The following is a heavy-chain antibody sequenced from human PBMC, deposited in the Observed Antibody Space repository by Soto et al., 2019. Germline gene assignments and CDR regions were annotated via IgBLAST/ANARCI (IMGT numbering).Heavy chain of an antibody. CDR3: ARGPYCGGDCLSGHYFDY. CDR2: INPNSGGT. CDR1: GYTFTGYY. V-gene: IGHV1-2*02. J-gene: IGHJ4*02. D-gene: IGHD2-21*02. Sequence: ASVKVSCKASGYTFTGYYMHWVRLAPGQGHEWMGWINPNSGGTNYAQKFQGRVTMTRDTSISTAYMELSRLRSDDTAVYYCARGPYCGGDCLSGHYFDYWGQGTLVTAS.